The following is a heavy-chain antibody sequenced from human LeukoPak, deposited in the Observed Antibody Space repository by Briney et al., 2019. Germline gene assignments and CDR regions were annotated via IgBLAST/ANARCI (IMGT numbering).Heavy chain of an antibody. CDR3: ARSLFLTAVAATAPRYYYYYGMDV. CDR2: ISSSSSYI. V-gene: IGHV3-21*01. D-gene: IGHD6-19*01. J-gene: IGHJ6*04. CDR1: GWTFSSYS. Sequence: GGSLRLSCAASGWTFSSYSMNWVRQAPGKGLEWVSSISSSSSYIYYADSVKGRFTISRDNAKNSLYLQMNSLRAKDTAVYYCARSLFLTAVAATAPRYYYYYGMDVWGKGTTVTVSS.